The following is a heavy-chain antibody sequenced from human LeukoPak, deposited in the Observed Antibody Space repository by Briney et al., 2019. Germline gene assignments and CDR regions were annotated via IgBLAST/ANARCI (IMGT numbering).Heavy chain of an antibody. CDR2: ISSSSSHI. CDR3: SDVSITY. Sequence: GGSLRLSCAASGFTFTSYNINWVGQAPGKGLEWVSFISSSSSHIYYADSVKGRFTISRDNAKNSLYLQMNSLRAEDTAVYYCSDVSITYWGQGTLATVSS. CDR1: GFTFTSYN. J-gene: IGHJ4*02. D-gene: IGHD1-14*01. V-gene: IGHV3-21*01.